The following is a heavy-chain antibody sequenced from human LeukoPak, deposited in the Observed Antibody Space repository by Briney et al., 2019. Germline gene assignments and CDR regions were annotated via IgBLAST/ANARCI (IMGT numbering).Heavy chain of an antibody. J-gene: IGHJ4*02. CDR3: ASGGYSYGFDY. V-gene: IGHV4-30-2*01. D-gene: IGHD5-18*01. CDR2: IYHNGNT. Sequence: SETLSLTCAVSGGFISSGGYSWSWIRQPPGKGLEWIGYIYHNGNTYYSPSLKSRVTISVDRSKNQLSLKLSSVTAADTAMYYCASGGYSYGFDYWGQGTLVTVSS. CDR1: GGFISSGGYS.